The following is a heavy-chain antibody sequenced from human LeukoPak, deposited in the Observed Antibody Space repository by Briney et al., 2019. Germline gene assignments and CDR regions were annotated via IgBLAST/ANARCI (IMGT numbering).Heavy chain of an antibody. V-gene: IGHV4-59*11. CDR2: IDKRGTT. J-gene: IGHJ2*01. CDR1: GGSIRSHD. Sequence: PSETLSLTCTVSGGSIRSHDWSWIRQSPGQGLEWIGNIDKRGTTNYNASLKSRVMVSVDSSNNQLSLKMTSVTADDTAVYCCARGAWSLDLWGRGTLVTVSS. CDR3: ARGAWSLDL.